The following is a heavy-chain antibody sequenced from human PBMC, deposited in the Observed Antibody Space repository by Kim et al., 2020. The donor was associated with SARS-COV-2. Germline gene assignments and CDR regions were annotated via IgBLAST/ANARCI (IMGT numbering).Heavy chain of an antibody. Sequence: SETLSLTCSVSGGSMTSYFWSWIRQPPGNTLEWIGYIYSSGSTNYNPSLKSRVFISVDTSKNQFSLNLSSVTAADTAVYYCARRYNWKRGLGHAFDIWG. CDR2: IYSSGST. CDR3: ARRYNWKRGLGHAFDI. J-gene: IGHJ3*02. D-gene: IGHD1-1*01. CDR1: GGSMTSYF. V-gene: IGHV4-59*08.